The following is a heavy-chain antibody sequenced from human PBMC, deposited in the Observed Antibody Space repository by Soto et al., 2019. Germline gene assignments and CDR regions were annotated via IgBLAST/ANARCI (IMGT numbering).Heavy chain of an antibody. CDR2: ISYDGSNK. J-gene: IGHJ4*02. Sequence: QVQLVESGGGVVQPGRSLRLSCAASGFTFSSYAMHWVRQAPGKGLEWVAVISYDGSNKYYADSVKGRLTISRDNSKNTLYLQMNSLRAEDTAVYYCAREYWGQYYFDYWGQGTLVTVSS. CDR1: GFTFSSYA. V-gene: IGHV3-30*04. CDR3: AREYWGQYYFDY. D-gene: IGHD2-8*02.